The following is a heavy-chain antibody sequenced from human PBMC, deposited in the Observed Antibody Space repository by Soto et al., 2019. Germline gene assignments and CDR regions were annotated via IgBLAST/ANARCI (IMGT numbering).Heavy chain of an antibody. V-gene: IGHV1-69*04. J-gene: IGHJ5*02. CDR1: GGTFSSYT. Sequence: GASVKVSCKASGGTFSSYTISWVRQAPGQGLEWMGRIIPILGIANYAQKFQGRVTITADKSTSTAYMELSSLRSEDTAVYYCAREDNWNDVWIGWFDPWGQGTPVTVSS. CDR3: AREDNWNDVWIGWFDP. D-gene: IGHD1-20*01. CDR2: IIPILGIA.